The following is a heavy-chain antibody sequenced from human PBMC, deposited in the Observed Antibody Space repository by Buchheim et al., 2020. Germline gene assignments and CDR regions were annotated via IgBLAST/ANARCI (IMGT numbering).Heavy chain of an antibody. J-gene: IGHJ6*02. Sequence: EVQLLESGGGLVQPGGSLRLSCAASGFTFSSYAMSWVRQAPGKGLEWVSAISGSGGSTYYADSVKGRFTISRDNSKNTLYLQMNSLRAEDTSVYYCAKESNYSFIYYYYYGMDVWGQGTT. V-gene: IGHV3-23*01. D-gene: IGHD4-11*01. CDR2: ISGSGGST. CDR1: GFTFSSYA. CDR3: AKESNYSFIYYYYYGMDV.